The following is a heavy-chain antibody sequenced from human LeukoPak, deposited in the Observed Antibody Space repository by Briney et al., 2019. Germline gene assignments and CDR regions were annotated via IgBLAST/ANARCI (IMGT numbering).Heavy chain of an antibody. CDR3: ARDYDSSGHWNY. V-gene: IGHV4-61*01. CDR1: GGSVCSGSYY. J-gene: IGHJ4*02. Sequence: NPSETLSLTCTVSGGSVCSGSYYWSWIRQPPGKGLEWIGYIYYSGSTYYNPSLKSRVTISVDTSKNQFSLKLSSVTAADTAVYYCARDYDSSGHWNYWGQGTLVTVSS. D-gene: IGHD3-22*01. CDR2: IYYSGST.